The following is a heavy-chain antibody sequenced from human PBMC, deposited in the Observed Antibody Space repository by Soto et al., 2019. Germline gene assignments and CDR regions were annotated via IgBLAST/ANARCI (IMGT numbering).Heavy chain of an antibody. Sequence: PGGSLRLSCAASGFTFSSYAMSWVRQAPGKGLEWVSAISGSGGSTYYADSVKGRFTISRDHSKNTLYLQMNSLRAEDTAVYYCANSYDILTGYILDYWGQGTLVTVSS. CDR3: ANSYDILTGYILDY. V-gene: IGHV3-23*01. CDR2: ISGSGGST. CDR1: GFTFSSYA. J-gene: IGHJ4*02. D-gene: IGHD3-9*01.